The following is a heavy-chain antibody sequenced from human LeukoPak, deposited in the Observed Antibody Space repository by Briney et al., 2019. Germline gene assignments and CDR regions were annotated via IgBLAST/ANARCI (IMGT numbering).Heavy chain of an antibody. Sequence: GGSLRLSCAASGFTFSSYAMHWVRQAPGKGLEWVAVISYDGSNKYYADSVKGRFTISRDNSKNTLYLQMNSLRAEDTAVYYCAKETEKDILTYYMDVWGKGTTVTVSS. D-gene: IGHD3-9*01. V-gene: IGHV3-30*04. CDR3: AKETEKDILTYYMDV. CDR2: ISYDGSNK. J-gene: IGHJ6*03. CDR1: GFTFSSYA.